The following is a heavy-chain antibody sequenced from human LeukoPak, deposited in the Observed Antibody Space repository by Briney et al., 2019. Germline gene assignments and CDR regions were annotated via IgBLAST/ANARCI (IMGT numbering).Heavy chain of an antibody. CDR3: ARRGVRDYYMDV. J-gene: IGHJ6*03. D-gene: IGHD2-8*01. CDR2: IHYSGST. V-gene: IGHV4-39*07. CDR1: GFTLSSYW. Sequence: PGGSLRLSCAASGFTLSSYWMSWIRQPPGKGLEWIGSIHYSGSTYYNPSLQSRVTISIDTSKNQFSLKLSSVTAADTAVYYCARRGVRDYYMDVWGKGTTVTISS.